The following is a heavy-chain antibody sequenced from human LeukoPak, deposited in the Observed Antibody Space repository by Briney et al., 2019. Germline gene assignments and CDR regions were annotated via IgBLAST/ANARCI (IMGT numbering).Heavy chain of an antibody. V-gene: IGHV3-23*01. CDR1: GFTFSSYA. J-gene: IGHJ6*03. CDR3: AKDGEGAVAGTDYYYMDV. CDR2: ISGSGGST. Sequence: GGTLRLSCAASGFTFSSYAMSWVRQAPGKGLEWVSAISGSGGSTYYADSVKGRFTISRDNSKNTLYLQMNSLRAEDTAVYYCAKDGEGAVAGTDYYYMDVWGKGTTVTVSS. D-gene: IGHD6-19*01.